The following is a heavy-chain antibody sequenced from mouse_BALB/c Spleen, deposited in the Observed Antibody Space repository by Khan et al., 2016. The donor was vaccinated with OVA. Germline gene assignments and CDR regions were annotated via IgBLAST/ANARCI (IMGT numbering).Heavy chain of an antibody. CDR2: ISYSGST. V-gene: IGHV3-8*02. CDR3: ARLGWPWAFDY. Sequence: EVQLVESGPSLVKPSQTLSLTCSVTGDSITSGYWNWIRKFPGNKLEYMGYISYSGSTYYNPSLKSRISITRDTSKHPYYMQLNSVTTEDTATYYYARLGWPWAFDYWGQGTTLTVSS. D-gene: IGHD2-3*01. J-gene: IGHJ2*01. CDR1: GDSITSGY.